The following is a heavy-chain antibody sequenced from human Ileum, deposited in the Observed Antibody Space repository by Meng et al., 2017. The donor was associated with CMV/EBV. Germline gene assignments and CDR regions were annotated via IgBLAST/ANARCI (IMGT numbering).Heavy chain of an antibody. D-gene: IGHD6-19*01. CDR2: IEGNGVTT. CDR1: GFTFSSYS. J-gene: IGHJ4*02. V-gene: IGHV3-23*01. Sequence: GGSLRLSCAASGFTFSSYSMNWVRQAPGKGLEWVSGIEGNGVTTYYADSVKGRFTISRDNSKNTVYLQMNNLRAEDTAVYYCAKVNEASGLVSSYLDCWGQGTPVTVSS. CDR3: AKVNEASGLVSSYLDC.